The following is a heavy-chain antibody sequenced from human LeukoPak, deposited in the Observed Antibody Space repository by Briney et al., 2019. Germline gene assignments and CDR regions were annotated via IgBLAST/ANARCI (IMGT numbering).Heavy chain of an antibody. Sequence: SETLSLTCTVSGGSISSYYWSWIRQPPGKGLEWIGYIYYSGSTNYNPSLKSRVTISVDTSKNQFSLKLSSVTAADTAVYYCASLGWYSSSRIFDYWGQGTLVTVSS. D-gene: IGHD6-13*01. CDR1: GGSISSYY. V-gene: IGHV4-59*12. CDR2: IYYSGST. CDR3: ASLGWYSSSRIFDY. J-gene: IGHJ4*02.